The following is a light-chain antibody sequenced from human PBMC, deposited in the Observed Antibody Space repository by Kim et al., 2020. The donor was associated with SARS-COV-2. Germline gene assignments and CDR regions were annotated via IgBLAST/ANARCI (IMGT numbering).Light chain of an antibody. CDR1: SSKIEKNC. V-gene: IGLV1-51*01. CDR3: GTWDNNLSAWV. CDR2: DNS. J-gene: IGLJ3*02. Sequence: GEKTTICSSGSSSKIEKNCISGYQQSQGTAHKLLIYDNSKRPSGIPDRFSASKSGTSATLGITGLQTGDEADYYCGTWDNNLSAWVFGGGTKVTVL.